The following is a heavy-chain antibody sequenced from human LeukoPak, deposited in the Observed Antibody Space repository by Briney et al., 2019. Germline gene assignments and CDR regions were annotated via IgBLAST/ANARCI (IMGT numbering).Heavy chain of an antibody. CDR1: GFTSSSYA. V-gene: IGHV3-23*01. J-gene: IGHJ4*02. CDR2: ISGSGDNT. D-gene: IGHD4-17*01. Sequence: GGSLRLSCAASGFTSSSYAMSWVRQAPGKGLEWVSSISGSGDNTYYADSVKDRFSISRDNSKTTVSLQMNSLRAEDTAVYYCAKGRGTAVTSAANYWGQGTLVTVSS. CDR3: AKGRGTAVTSAANY.